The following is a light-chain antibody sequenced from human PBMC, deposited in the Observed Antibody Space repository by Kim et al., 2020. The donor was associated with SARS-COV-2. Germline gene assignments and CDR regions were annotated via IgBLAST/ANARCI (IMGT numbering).Light chain of an antibody. V-gene: IGLV2-23*01. CDR1: NSDVGSYNL. J-gene: IGLJ2*01. CDR2: ENN. Sequence: QSALTQPASVSGSPGQSITISCTGTNSDVGSYNLVSWYQLHPGKAPKLMIYENNKRPSGVSNRFSGSKSGNTASLTISGLQAEDEADYYCCSYAGSSTLVFGGGTQLTVL. CDR3: CSYAGSSTLV.